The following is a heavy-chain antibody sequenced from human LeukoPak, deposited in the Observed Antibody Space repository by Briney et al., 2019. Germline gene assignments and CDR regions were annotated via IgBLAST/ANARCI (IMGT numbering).Heavy chain of an antibody. Sequence: GGSLRLSCAASGFTFSSYGLHWVRQAPGKGLEWVTFIRYDGSNQYYADSVKGRFAISRDNSKNTLFLQMNSLRAEDTAVYYCAKGHDYGDSSFDYWGQGTLATVSS. CDR2: IRYDGSNQ. D-gene: IGHD4-17*01. CDR3: AKGHDYGDSSFDY. J-gene: IGHJ4*02. CDR1: GFTFSSYG. V-gene: IGHV3-30*02.